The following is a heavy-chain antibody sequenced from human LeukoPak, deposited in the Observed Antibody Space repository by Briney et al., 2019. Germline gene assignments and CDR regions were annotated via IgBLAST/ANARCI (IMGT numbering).Heavy chain of an antibody. CDR1: GFNFSSHT. J-gene: IGHJ4*02. CDR3: AKAYYYGSDFDY. V-gene: IGHV3-23*01. CDR2: ICGSGAST. Sequence: RGSLRLSCAASGFNFSSHTISWVRPAPRHALERASAICGSGASTYYTDSVNGRFTISRDNSKNTLYLQMNSLRAEDTAVYYCAKAYYYGSDFDYWGQGTLVTVYS. D-gene: IGHD3-10*01.